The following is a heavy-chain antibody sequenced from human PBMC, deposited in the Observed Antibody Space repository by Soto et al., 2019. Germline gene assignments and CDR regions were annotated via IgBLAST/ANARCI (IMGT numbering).Heavy chain of an antibody. Sequence: SQTLSLTCAISGDSVSSSGAAWHWIRQSPSRGLEWLGRTYYRSKWYNDYAVSVQSRLTVNPDTSKNQLSLQLNSVTPEDTAVYYCARAGPSSSLDFWGQGTLVTVSS. J-gene: IGHJ4*02. CDR3: ARAGPSSSLDF. CDR2: TYYRSKWYN. CDR1: GDSVSSSGAA. D-gene: IGHD3-10*01. V-gene: IGHV6-1*01.